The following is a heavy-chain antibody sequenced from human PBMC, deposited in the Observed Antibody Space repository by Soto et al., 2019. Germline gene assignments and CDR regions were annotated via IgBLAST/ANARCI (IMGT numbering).Heavy chain of an antibody. V-gene: IGHV3-48*02. CDR1: GFTFSSND. Sequence: PXXSLRLSCVVSGFTFSSNDVNWVRQAPGXXXXXXXXXSXXXEIXXEEXXXXXXXIXXXNXXXSMFMQMRRLRDEETAVYYCARDRDWVFDYWGLGTLVNVSS. D-gene: IGHD2-21*02. CDR3: ARDRDWVFDY. CDR2: XSXXXEI. J-gene: IGHJ4*02.